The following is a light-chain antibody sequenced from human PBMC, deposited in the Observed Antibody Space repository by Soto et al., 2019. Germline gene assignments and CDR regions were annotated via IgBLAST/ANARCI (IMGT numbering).Light chain of an antibody. CDR2: DAS. J-gene: IGKJ4*01. CDR3: QHYHSWPLT. Sequence: EIVMTQSPATLSVSPGERATLSCRASQSVSNNLAWYQQKPGQAPRLLIYDASTRATGIPARFIGSGSATEFTLTIASLQSGDLGVYYCQHYHSWPLTFGGGTKVEIK. V-gene: IGKV3-15*01. CDR1: QSVSNN.